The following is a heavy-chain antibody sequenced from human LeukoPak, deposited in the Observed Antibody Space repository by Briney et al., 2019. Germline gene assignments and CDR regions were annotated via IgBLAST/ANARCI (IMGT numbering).Heavy chain of an antibody. V-gene: IGHV4-34*01. CDR2: INHSGST. CDR3: ARRLLGYCSGGSCYSGYFQH. J-gene: IGHJ1*01. CDR1: GFTFGSYG. Sequence: PGGSLRLSCAASGFTFGSYGMHWIRQPPGKGLEWIGEINHSGSTNYNPSLKTRVTISVDTSKNQFSLKLSSVTAADTAVYYCARRLLGYCSGGSCYSGYFQHWGQGTLVTVSS. D-gene: IGHD2-15*01.